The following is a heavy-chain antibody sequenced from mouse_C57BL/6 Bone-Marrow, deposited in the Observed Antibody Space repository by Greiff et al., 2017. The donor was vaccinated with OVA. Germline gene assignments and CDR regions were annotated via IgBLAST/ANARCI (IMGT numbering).Heavy chain of an antibody. CDR1: GFTFSDYY. CDR2: ISNGGGST. CDR3: ARHEFAY. Sequence: EVQLVESGGGLVQPGGSLKLSCAASGFTFSDYYMYWVRQTPEKRLEWVAYISNGGGSTYYPDTVKGRFTISRDKAKNTLYLQMSRLKSEDTAMYYCARHEFAYWGQGTLVTVSA. V-gene: IGHV5-12*01. J-gene: IGHJ3*01.